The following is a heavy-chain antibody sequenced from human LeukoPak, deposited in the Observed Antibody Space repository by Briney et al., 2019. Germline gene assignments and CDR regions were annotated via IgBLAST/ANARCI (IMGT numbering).Heavy chain of an antibody. Sequence: PGGFLRLSCAASGFTFSSYAMHWVRQAPGKGLEWVAIISYDGSNKYYADSVKGRFTISRDNSKNTLYLQMNSLRTEDTAVYFCAREGSRSSFDYWGQGTLVTVSS. D-gene: IGHD6-13*01. CDR3: AREGSRSSFDY. CDR1: GFTFSSYA. V-gene: IGHV3-30-3*01. CDR2: ISYDGSNK. J-gene: IGHJ4*02.